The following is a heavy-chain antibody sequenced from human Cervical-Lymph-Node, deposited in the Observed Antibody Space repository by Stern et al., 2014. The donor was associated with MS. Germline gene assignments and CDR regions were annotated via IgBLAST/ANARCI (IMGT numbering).Heavy chain of an antibody. CDR3: ASRTLHAFDI. D-gene: IGHD1-14*01. CDR1: GGSISSGSYY. CDR2: IYTSGST. V-gene: IGHV4-61*02. Sequence: QLQLQESGPGLVKPSQTLSLTCTVSGGSISSGSYYWSWIRQPAGKGLEWIGRIYTSGSTNYNPSLKSRVTISVDTSKNQFSLKLVSLTAADTAVYYCASRTLHAFDIWGQGTMVTVSS. J-gene: IGHJ3*02.